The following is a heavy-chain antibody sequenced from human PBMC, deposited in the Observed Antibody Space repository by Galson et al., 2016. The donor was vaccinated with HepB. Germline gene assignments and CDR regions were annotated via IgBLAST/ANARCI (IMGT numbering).Heavy chain of an antibody. J-gene: IGHJ2*01. V-gene: IGHV3-48*01. D-gene: IGHD3-3*01. CDR3: ASLRFKGFDL. CDR2: ISSSSDTI. Sequence: SLRLSCATSGFTFSDYPMYWIRQAPGKGLERVSYISSSSDTIYYADSVKGRFTISRDNAKNTLYLQMNSLRAEDTAVYYCASLRFKGFDLWGRGTLVTVSS. CDR1: GFTFSDYP.